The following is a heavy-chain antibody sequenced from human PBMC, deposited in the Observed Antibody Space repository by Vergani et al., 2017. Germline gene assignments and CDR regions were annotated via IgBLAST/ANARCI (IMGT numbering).Heavy chain of an antibody. Sequence: QVQLVQSGAEVKKPGASVKVSCKASGYTFTSYGISWVRQAPGQGLEWMGWISAYNGNTNYAQKLQGRVTMTTDTSTSTAYMELRSLRSDDTAVYYCARDDRDYYDSSGYYYVFQVWGQGTLVTVSS. CDR3: ARDDRDYYDSSGYYYVFQV. J-gene: IGHJ4*02. CDR2: ISAYNGNT. D-gene: IGHD3-22*01. V-gene: IGHV1-18*01. CDR1: GYTFTSYG.